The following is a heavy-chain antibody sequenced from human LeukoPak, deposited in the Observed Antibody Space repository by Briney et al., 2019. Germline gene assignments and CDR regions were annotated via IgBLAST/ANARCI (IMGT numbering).Heavy chain of an antibody. D-gene: IGHD5-18*01. J-gene: IGHJ4*02. V-gene: IGHV3-11*06. CDR3: ARTVYRGYSYGPIDY. Sequence: PGGSLRLSCAASGFTFSDYYMSWIRQAPGKGLEWVSYISSSSSYPNYADSVKGRFTISRDNAKNSLYLQMNSLRAEDTAVYYCARTVYRGYSYGPIDYWGQGTLVTVSS. CDR1: GFTFSDYY. CDR2: ISSSSSYP.